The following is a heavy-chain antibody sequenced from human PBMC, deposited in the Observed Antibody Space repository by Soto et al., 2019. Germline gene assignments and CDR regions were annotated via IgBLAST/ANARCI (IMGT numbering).Heavy chain of an antibody. J-gene: IGHJ6*02. CDR1: GFTFSSYA. D-gene: IGHD3-22*01. CDR2: ISYDGSNK. CDR3: ARSGDSSGYYWYYYYGKDV. Sequence: GGSLRLSCAASGFTFSSYAMHWVRQAPGKGLEWVAVISYDGSNKYYADSVKGRFTISRDNSKNTLYLQMNSLRAEDTAVYYCARSGDSSGYYWYYYYGKDVWGQGTTVTVSS. V-gene: IGHV3-30-3*01.